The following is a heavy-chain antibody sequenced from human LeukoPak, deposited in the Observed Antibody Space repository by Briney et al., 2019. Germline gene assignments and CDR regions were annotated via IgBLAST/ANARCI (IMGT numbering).Heavy chain of an antibody. Sequence: GGSPRLSCAASGFTFSSYEMNWVRQAPGKGLEWVSYISSSGSTIYYVDSVKGRFTISRDNAKNSLYLQMNSLRAEDTAVYYCARDLVGWELYVDYWGQGTLVTVSS. V-gene: IGHV3-48*03. CDR2: ISSSGSTI. J-gene: IGHJ4*02. CDR1: GFTFSSYE. CDR3: ARDLVGWELYVDY. D-gene: IGHD1-26*01.